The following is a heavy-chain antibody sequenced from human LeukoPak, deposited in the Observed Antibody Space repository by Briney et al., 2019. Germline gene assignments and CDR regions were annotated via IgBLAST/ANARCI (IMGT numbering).Heavy chain of an antibody. D-gene: IGHD3-9*01. J-gene: IGHJ4*02. CDR2: INPNSGGT. Sequence: ASVKVSCKASGYTFTGYYMHWVRQAPGQGLEWMGWINPNSGGTNYAQKFHGRVIMTRDTSISTAYMELSRLRSDDTAVYYCARWYYDILTGYYNIVQFDYWRQGTLVTVSS. CDR1: GYTFTGYY. CDR3: ARWYYDILTGYYNIVQFDY. V-gene: IGHV1-2*02.